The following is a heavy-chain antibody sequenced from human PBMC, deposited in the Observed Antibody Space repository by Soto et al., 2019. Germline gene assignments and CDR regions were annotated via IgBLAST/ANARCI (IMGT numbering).Heavy chain of an antibody. CDR1: GFTFSNAW. V-gene: IGHV3-15*07. CDR2: IKSTTDGGTT. J-gene: IGHJ5*02. CDR3: TTDPLLLS. Sequence: EVQLVESGGGLVKPGGSLRLSCAASGFTFSNAWMNWVRQAPGKGLEWVGRIKSTTDGGTTDYAAPVKGRFTISRDDSKNTLYLQMNSLKTEDTAVYYCTTDPLLLSWGQGTLVTVSS. D-gene: IGHD2-15*01.